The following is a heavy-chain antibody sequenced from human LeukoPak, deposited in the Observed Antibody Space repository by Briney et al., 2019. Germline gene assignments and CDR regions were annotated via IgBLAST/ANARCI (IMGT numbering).Heavy chain of an antibody. D-gene: IGHD6-19*01. CDR3: AAGYSSGWYYFDY. CDR2: IYSGGST. Sequence: GGSLRLSCAASGFTVSSNYMSWVRQAPGKGLEWVSVIYSGGSTYYADSVKGRFTISRHNSKNTLYLQMNSLRAEDTAVYYCAAGYSSGWYYFDYWGQGTLVTVFS. CDR1: GFTVSSNY. J-gene: IGHJ4*02. V-gene: IGHV3-53*04.